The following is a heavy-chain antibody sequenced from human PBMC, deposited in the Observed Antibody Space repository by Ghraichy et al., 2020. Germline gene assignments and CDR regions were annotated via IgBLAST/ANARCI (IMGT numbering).Heavy chain of an antibody. D-gene: IGHD6-13*01. CDR2: TYYKSKWYK. Sequence: SCAISGDSVSGATGAWNWIRQSPTRGLEWLGRTYYKSKWYKEYAVSVKSRMTLNIDTSKNQFSLQLTSVIPEDTALYYCARGWYRTAFDIWGQGTMVTVSS. J-gene: IGHJ3*02. V-gene: IGHV6-1*01. CDR3: ARGWYRTAFDI. CDR1: GDSVSGATGA.